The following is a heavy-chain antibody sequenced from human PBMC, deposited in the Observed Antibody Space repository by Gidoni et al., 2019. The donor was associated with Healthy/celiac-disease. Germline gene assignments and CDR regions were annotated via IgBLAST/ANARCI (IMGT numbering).Heavy chain of an antibody. Sequence: GVSFSDYYMSWIRQAPGKGLEWVSYISSSSSYTNYADSVKGRFTISRDNAKNSLYLQMNSLRAEDTAVYYCARAGSWQQSGTIDYWGQGTLVTVSS. CDR3: ARAGSWQQSGTIDY. D-gene: IGHD6-13*01. CDR1: GVSFSDYY. V-gene: IGHV3-11*06. CDR2: ISSSSSYT. J-gene: IGHJ4*02.